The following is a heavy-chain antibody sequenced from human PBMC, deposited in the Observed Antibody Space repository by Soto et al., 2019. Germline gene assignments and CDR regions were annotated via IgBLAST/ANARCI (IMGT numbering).Heavy chain of an antibody. D-gene: IGHD2-21*02. CDR1: EFTFNSYA. CDR3: AKDARDTGGNSGIDY. Sequence: GGSLRLSCVASEFTFNSYAMSWVRRAPGMGLEWVSSIIGSGAITYYADSVKGRFTISRDNSKSTLYLQMNSLRVEDTALYYCAKDARDTGGNSGIDYWGQGXLVTVPS. V-gene: IGHV3-23*01. J-gene: IGHJ4*02. CDR2: IIGSGAIT.